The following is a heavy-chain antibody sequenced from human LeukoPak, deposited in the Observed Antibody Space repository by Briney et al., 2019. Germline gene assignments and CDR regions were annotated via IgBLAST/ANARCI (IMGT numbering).Heavy chain of an antibody. CDR1: GGSISSYY. Sequence: SETLSLTCTVSGGSISSYYWSWIRQPPGNGLEWTGYIYYSGSTNYNPSLKSRVTISVDTSKNQFSLKLSSVTAADTAVYYCARGLQLVYFDYWGQGTLVTVSS. CDR2: IYYSGST. V-gene: IGHV4-59*01. CDR3: ARGLQLVYFDY. D-gene: IGHD5-24*01. J-gene: IGHJ4*02.